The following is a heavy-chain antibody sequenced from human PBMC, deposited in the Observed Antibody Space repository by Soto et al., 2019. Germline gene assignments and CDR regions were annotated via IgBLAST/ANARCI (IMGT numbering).Heavy chain of an antibody. Sequence: SETLSLTCAVSGGSISSGGYSWSWIRQPPGKGLEWIGYIYHSGSTYYNPSLKSRVTISVDRSKNQFSLKLSSVTAADTAVYYCARASTTVTTLDYWGQGTLVTVS. D-gene: IGHD4-17*01. CDR2: IYHSGST. CDR1: GGSISSGGYS. J-gene: IGHJ4*02. CDR3: ARASTTVTTLDY. V-gene: IGHV4-30-2*01.